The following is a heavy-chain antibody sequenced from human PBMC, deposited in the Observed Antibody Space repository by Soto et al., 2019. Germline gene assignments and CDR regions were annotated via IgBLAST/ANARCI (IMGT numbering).Heavy chain of an antibody. CDR3: ASSPTSGLRISVVPEGWFDP. J-gene: IGHJ5*02. CDR2: IYYSGST. V-gene: IGHV4-31*01. Sequence: QVQLQESGPGLVKPSQTLSLTCTVSGGSISSGGYYWSWIRQHPGKGLEWIGYIYYSGSTYYNPSFKSQVTISVDTSKNQFSLKLSSVTAADTAVYYCASSPTSGLRISVVPEGWFDPWGQGTLVTVSS. D-gene: IGHD3-10*01. CDR1: GGSISSGGYY.